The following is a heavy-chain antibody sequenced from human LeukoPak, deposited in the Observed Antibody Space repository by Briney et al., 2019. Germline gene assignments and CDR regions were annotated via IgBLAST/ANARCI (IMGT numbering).Heavy chain of an antibody. V-gene: IGHV7-4-1*02. J-gene: IGHJ4*02. D-gene: IGHD6-13*01. CDR1: GYTFTSYA. CDR3: ARDVSSSWSGAYYFDY. Sequence: ASVKVSCKASGYTFTSYAMNWVRQAPGQGLEWMGWINTNTGNPTYAQGFTGRFVFSLDTSVSTAYLQISSLKAEDTAVYYCARDVSSSWSGAYYFDYWGQGTLVTVSS. CDR2: INTNTGNP.